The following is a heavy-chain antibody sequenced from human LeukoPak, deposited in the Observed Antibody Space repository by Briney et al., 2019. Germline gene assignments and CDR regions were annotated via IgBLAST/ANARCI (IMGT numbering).Heavy chain of an antibody. CDR2: IWYDGSNK. Sequence: GGSLRLSCAASGFTFNSYGMHWVRQAPGKGLEWVAVIWYDGSNKYYADSVKGRFTISRDNSKNTLYLQMNSLRAEDTAVYYCARDLPPYSSGWYVYYWGQGTLLTVSS. CDR1: GFTFNSYG. D-gene: IGHD6-19*01. CDR3: ARDLPPYSSGWYVYY. J-gene: IGHJ4*02. V-gene: IGHV3-33*01.